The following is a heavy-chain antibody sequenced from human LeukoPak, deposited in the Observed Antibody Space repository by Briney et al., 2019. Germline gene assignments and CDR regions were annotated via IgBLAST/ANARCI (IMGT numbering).Heavy chain of an antibody. CDR1: GFTFSSYD. J-gene: IGHJ6*02. CDR3: ARGYCSGGSCYYYYYGMEV. Sequence: GGSLRLSCAASGFTFSSYDMHWVRPVTGKGLEWISAIGTAGDTYYPGSVKGRFTISRENAKNSLYLQMNSVTAGDTAVYYCARGYCSGGSCYYYYYGMEVWGQGTTVTVSS. D-gene: IGHD2-15*01. V-gene: IGHV3-13*01. CDR2: IGTAGDT.